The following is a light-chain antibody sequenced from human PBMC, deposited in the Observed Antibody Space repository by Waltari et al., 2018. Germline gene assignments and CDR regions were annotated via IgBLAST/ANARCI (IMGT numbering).Light chain of an antibody. CDR1: QSISSW. V-gene: IGKV1-5*03. J-gene: IGKJ1*01. CDR2: KAS. Sequence: QTTQSHHTLSESVDQRVTITCRASQSISSWLAWYQQKPGKAPKLLIYKASSLESGVPSRFSGSGSGTEFTLTISSLQPDDFATYYCQQYNSYSWTFGQGTKVEIK. CDR3: QQYNSYSWT.